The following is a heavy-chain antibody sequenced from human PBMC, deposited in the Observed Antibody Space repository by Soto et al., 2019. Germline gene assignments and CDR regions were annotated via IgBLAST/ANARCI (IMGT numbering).Heavy chain of an antibody. J-gene: IGHJ6*02. Sequence: GGSLRLSCAASGFTFDKFDMHWVRQAPGKGLQWVAVTSFDGNRKYYAASVKGRFTIPRDNSNNTLHLQMNNLRDDDSAVYYCVREGGVPAAIGHYYYGMDVWGQGTAVTVSS. CDR3: VREGGVPAAIGHYYYGMDV. CDR2: TSFDGNRK. CDR1: GFTFDKFD. D-gene: IGHD2-2*02. V-gene: IGHV3-30-3*01.